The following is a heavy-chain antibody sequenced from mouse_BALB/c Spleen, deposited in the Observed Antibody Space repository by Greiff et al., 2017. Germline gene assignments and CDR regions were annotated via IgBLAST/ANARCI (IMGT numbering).Heavy chain of an antibody. J-gene: IGHJ3*01. CDR2: ISSGGST. CDR3: ARGRGAY. V-gene: IGHV5-6-5*01. CDR1: GFTFSSYA. Sequence: DVKLVESGGGLVKPGGSLKLSCAASGFTFSSYAMSWVRQTPEKRLEWVASISSGGSTYYPDSVKGRFTISRDNARNILYLQMSSLRSEDTAMYYCARGRGAYWGQGTLVTVSA.